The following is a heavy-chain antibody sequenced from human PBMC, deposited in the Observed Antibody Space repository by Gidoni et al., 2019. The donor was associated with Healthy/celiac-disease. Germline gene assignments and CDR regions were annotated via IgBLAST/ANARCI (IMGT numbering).Heavy chain of an antibody. V-gene: IGHV5-51*01. CDR2: IYPGDSNT. J-gene: IGHJ5*02. CDR1: GYRFTSYG. Sequence: EVQLVQSGAEVKKPGESLKISCKGSGYRFTSYGIGWLRQMPGKGLEWMGIIYPGDSNTRYIPSFQGQVTISTDKSISTAYLQWSSRKASDTAMYYGARWTRSTDFWSGPRAWGQGTLVTVSS. CDR3: ARWTRSTDFWSGPRA. D-gene: IGHD3-3*01.